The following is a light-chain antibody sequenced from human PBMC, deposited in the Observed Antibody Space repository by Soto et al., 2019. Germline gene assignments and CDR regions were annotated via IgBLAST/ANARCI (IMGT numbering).Light chain of an antibody. J-gene: IGLJ3*02. CDR2: AVN. CDR3: CSYVGRYTWV. V-gene: IGLV2-11*01. Sequence: QSVLTQPRSVSGSPGQSVTISCTGTSSDVGDYNYVSWYQQHPGKAPKLLIYAVNMRPSGVPDRVSGFKSGITSSLTISGLHAADEAHYSCCSYVGRYTWVFGGGTKLTVL. CDR1: SSDVGDYNY.